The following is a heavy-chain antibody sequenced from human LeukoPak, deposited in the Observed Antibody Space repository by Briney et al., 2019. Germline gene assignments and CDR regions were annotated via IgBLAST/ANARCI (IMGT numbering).Heavy chain of an antibody. CDR1: GITFSNYA. J-gene: IGHJ4*02. Sequence: PGGSLRLSCVASGITFSNYAVSWVRQAPGKGLDWFSVISGSAHKIRYADSVKGRFTISRDNSENIVYLQMNNLRVEDTAVYYCAGRPTGYSSGYIHWGQGTLVTVSS. V-gene: IGHV3-23*01. CDR2: ISGSAHKI. D-gene: IGHD5-18*01. CDR3: AGRPTGYSSGYIH.